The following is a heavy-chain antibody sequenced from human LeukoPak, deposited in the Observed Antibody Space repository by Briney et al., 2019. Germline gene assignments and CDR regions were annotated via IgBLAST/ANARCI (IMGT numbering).Heavy chain of an antibody. V-gene: IGHV4-30-4*01. Sequence: PSETLSLTCAVSGGSISSSNWWSWIRQPPGKGLEWIGYIYYSGSTYYNPSLKSRVTISVDTSKNQFSLKLSSVTAADTAVYYCARDFRGSVDAFDIWGQGTMVAVSS. CDR2: IYYSGST. J-gene: IGHJ3*02. CDR1: GGSISSSNW. CDR3: ARDFRGSVDAFDI.